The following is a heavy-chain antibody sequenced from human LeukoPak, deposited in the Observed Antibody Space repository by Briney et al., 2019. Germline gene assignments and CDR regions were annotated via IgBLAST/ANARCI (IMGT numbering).Heavy chain of an antibody. V-gene: IGHV1-8*01. CDR1: GYTFTSYD. CDR2: MNPNSGNT. Sequence: ASVKVSCKASGYTFTSYDINWVRQDTGQGLEWMGWMNPNSGNTGYAQKFQGRVTMTRNTSISTAYMELSSLRSEDTAVYYCARDSSDSSSSLLNDYWGQGTLVTVSS. D-gene: IGHD6-6*01. CDR3: ARDSSDSSSSLLNDY. J-gene: IGHJ4*02.